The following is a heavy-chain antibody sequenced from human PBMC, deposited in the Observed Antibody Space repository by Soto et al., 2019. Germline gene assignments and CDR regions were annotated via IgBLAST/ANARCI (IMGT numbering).Heavy chain of an antibody. Sequence: QVQLQASGPGLVKPSETMSLTCTVSGGSIRSHYWIWIRQPLGQGLEWIGHIYYNGNTNYNPSLTRRVPTSVDTSKNPISLMMSSVTAADTAVYYCTMANSYSEYWGHGTLVTVSS. J-gene: IGHJ4*01. V-gene: IGHV4-59*11. D-gene: IGHD5-12*01. CDR1: GGSIRSHY. CDR3: TMANSYSEY. CDR2: IYYNGNT.